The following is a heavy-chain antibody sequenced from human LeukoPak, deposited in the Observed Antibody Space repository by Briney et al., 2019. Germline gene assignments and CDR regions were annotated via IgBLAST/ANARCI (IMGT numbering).Heavy chain of an antibody. V-gene: IGHV4-39*01. J-gene: IGHJ6*03. CDR1: GDSVSSPTYF. CDR3: ARIGQSVHYYMDV. Sequence: SETLSLTCTVSGDSVSSPTYFWGWIRHPPGKGLEWIGSILYYGTSYYNPSLKSRVTISVDTSTNQFSLKLNSVTAADTAVYYCARIGQSVHYYMDVWGNGTTVDVSS. CDR2: ILYYGTS. D-gene: IGHD3/OR15-3a*01.